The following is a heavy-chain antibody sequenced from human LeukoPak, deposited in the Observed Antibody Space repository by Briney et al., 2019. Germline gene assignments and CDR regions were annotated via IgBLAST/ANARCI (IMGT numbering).Heavy chain of an antibody. CDR3: ASLPYYDFWSGYLDY. J-gene: IGHJ4*02. CDR1: GGSISSYY. CDR2: IYYSGST. V-gene: IGHV4-59*08. D-gene: IGHD3-3*01. Sequence: SETLSLTCTVSGGSISSYYWSWIRQPPGKGLEWIGYIYYSGSTNYNPSLKSRVTISVDTSKNQFSLKLSSVTAADTAVYYCASLPYYDFWSGYLDYWGQGTLVTVSS.